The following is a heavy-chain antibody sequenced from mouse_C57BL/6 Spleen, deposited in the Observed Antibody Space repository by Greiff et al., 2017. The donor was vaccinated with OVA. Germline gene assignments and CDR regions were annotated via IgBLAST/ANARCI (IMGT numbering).Heavy chain of an antibody. Sequence: VQLQQSGPELVKPGASVKISCKASGYTFTDYYMSWVKQSHGKSLEWIGDINPNNGGTSYNQKFKGKATLTVDKSSSTAYMELSSLTSEDSADYYVARPYYGNSYAMDYWGQGTSVTVSS. CDR2: INPNNGGT. D-gene: IGHD2-10*01. J-gene: IGHJ4*01. V-gene: IGHV1-26*01. CDR3: ARPYYGNSYAMDY. CDR1: GYTFTDYY.